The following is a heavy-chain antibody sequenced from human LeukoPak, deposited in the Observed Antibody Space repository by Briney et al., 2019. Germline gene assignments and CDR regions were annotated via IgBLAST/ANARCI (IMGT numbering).Heavy chain of an antibody. D-gene: IGHD3-3*01. CDR2: FDPEDGEA. J-gene: IGHJ4*02. V-gene: IGHV1-24*01. CDR3: AADDGFLLSN. Sequence: ASVKVSCKVSGYTLTELSMHWVRQAPGKGLEWMGGFDPEDGEAIYTQKFQGRVTMTEDTSTDTAYMELSSLRSDDTAVYYCAADDGFLLSNWGQGTLVTVSS. CDR1: GYTLTELS.